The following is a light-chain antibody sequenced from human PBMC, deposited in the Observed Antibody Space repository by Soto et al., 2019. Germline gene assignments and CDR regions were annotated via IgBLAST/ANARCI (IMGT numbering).Light chain of an antibody. CDR2: WAS. CDR3: QQYSSTPLT. Sequence: DIVMTQSPDSLAVSLGERATINCKSSRGVSYSFDNRNHLAWYQQKPGQPPKLLIYWASTRESGVPDRFSGSGSGTEFTLTISSLQAEDVAVYYCQQYSSTPLTFGGGTKVEIK. J-gene: IGKJ4*01. CDR1: RGVSYSFDNRNH. V-gene: IGKV4-1*01.